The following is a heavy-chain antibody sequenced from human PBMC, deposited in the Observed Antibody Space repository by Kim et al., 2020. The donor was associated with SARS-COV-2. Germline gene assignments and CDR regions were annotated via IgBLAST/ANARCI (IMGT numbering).Heavy chain of an antibody. CDR3: ATEGLQVHWFDP. D-gene: IGHD4-4*01. V-gene: IGHV1-24*01. CDR1: GYTLTELS. CDR2: FDPEDGET. Sequence: ASVKVSCKVSGYTLTELSMHWVRQAPGKGLEWMGGFDPEDGETIYAQKFQGRVTMTEDTSTDTAYMELSSLRSEDTAVYYCATEGLQVHWFDPWGQGTLVTVSS. J-gene: IGHJ5*02.